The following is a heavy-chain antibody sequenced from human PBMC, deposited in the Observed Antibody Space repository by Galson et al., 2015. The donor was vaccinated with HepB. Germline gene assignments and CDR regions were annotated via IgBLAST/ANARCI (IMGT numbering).Heavy chain of an antibody. D-gene: IGHD6-13*01. CDR2: ISAYNGNT. Sequence: SVKVSCKASGYTFTSYGISWVRQAPGQGLEWMGWISAYNGNTNYARKLQGRVTMTTDTSTSTAYMELRSLRSDDTAVYYCASTRGYSSSWHYFDYWGQGTLVTVSS. V-gene: IGHV1-18*01. CDR1: GYTFTSYG. J-gene: IGHJ4*02. CDR3: ASTRGYSSSWHYFDY.